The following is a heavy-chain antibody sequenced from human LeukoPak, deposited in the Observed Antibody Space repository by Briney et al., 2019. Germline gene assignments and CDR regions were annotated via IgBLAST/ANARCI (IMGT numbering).Heavy chain of an antibody. CDR3: AREEWFDP. J-gene: IGHJ5*02. CDR1: GYSISSGYY. V-gene: IGHV4-38-2*02. CDR2: IYQGGST. Sequence: KPSETLSLTCTVSGYSISSGYYWGWIRQPPGKGLEWIGSIYQGGSTYYNPSLKSRVTISVDTSKNQFSLKLSSVTAADTAVYYCAREEWFDPWGQGTLVTVSS.